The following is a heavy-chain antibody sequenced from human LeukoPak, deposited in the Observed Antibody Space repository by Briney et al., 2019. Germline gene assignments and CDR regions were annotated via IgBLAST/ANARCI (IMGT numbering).Heavy chain of an antibody. CDR1: GGSFSGYY. Sequence: SETLSLTCAVYGGSFSGYYWSWIRQPPGKGLEWIGSIYYSGSTYYNPSLKSRVTISVDTSKNQFSLKLSSVTAADTAVYYCASGKVVWGKGTTVTVSS. J-gene: IGHJ6*04. CDR3: ASGKVV. CDR2: IYYSGST. V-gene: IGHV4-34*01.